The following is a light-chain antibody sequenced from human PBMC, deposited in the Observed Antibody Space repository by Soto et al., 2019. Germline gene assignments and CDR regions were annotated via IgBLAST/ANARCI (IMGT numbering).Light chain of an antibody. V-gene: IGKV3-15*01. Sequence: EIVMTQSPATLSVSPGERATLSCRASQSVSSNLAWYQQKPGQAPRLLIYGASTRATGIPARFSGSGSGTEFTLTISRLQSEDFAVYCCQQYNNWPYTFGQGTKLEIK. J-gene: IGKJ2*01. CDR3: QQYNNWPYT. CDR2: GAS. CDR1: QSVSSN.